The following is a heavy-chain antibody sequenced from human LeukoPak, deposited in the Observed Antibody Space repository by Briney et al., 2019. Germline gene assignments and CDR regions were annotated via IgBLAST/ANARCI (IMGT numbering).Heavy chain of an antibody. CDR2: IYYSGST. CDR1: GGSISSGDYY. V-gene: IGHV4-30-4*01. Sequence: PSETLSLTCTVSGGSISSGDYYWSWIRQPPGKGVEWIGYIYYSGSTYYNPSLKSRVTISVDTSKNQFSLKLSSVTAADTAVYYCARGDIAAAQLNWFDPWGQGTLVTVSS. CDR3: ARGDIAAAQLNWFDP. J-gene: IGHJ5*02. D-gene: IGHD6-13*01.